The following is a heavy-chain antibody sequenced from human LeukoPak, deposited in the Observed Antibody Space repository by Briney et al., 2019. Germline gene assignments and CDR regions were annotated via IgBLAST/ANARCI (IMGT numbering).Heavy chain of an antibody. Sequence: PGGSLRLSCAASGFTFRNYVMHWVRQAPGKGLEWVAGIPQDGSNKYYADSMKGRFIIPRDNSKNTLYLQMNSLRAEDTAIYYCVRENDAFDIWGQGTTVIVSS. CDR3: VRENDAFDI. V-gene: IGHV3-30*04. CDR1: GFTFRNYV. J-gene: IGHJ3*02. CDR2: IPQDGSNK.